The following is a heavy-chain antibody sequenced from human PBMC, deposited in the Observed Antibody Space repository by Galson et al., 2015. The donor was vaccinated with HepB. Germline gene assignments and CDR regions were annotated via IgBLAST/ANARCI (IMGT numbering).Heavy chain of an antibody. D-gene: IGHD6-19*01. V-gene: IGHV4-4*02. CDR1: GDSVSSSHW. CDR3: ARVNWSRGLPNVAVSGTFGSFDY. Sequence: SETLSLTCVVSGDSVSSSHWWSWVRQPPGRGLEWIGEINQGGTTGYNPSLKSRVTMSLDKSKNQFSLDLGSVAAADTALYYCARVNWSRGLPNVAVSGTFGSFDYWGPGILVTVSS. J-gene: IGHJ4*02. CDR2: INQGGTT.